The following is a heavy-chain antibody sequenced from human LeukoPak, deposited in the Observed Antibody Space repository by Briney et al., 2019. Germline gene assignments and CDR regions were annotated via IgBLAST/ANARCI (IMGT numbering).Heavy chain of an antibody. V-gene: IGHV3-9*01. J-gene: IGHJ4*02. CDR2: IGWNGGTF. CDR3: AASTVRDTMIVVVMNY. CDR1: GFNLDDYA. Sequence: GRSLRLSCAASGFNLDDYALHWVRQAPGKGLEWVSGIGWNGGTFGYADSVKGRFTISRDNAKKSLYLQMNSLRAEDTALYYCAASTVRDTMIVVVMNYWGQGTLVTVSS. D-gene: IGHD3-22*01.